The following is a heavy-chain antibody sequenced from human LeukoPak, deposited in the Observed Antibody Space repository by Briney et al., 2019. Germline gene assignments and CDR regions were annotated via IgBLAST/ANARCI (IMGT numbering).Heavy chain of an antibody. CDR1: GYTFTNYY. Sequence: ASVKVSCKASGYTFTNYYMHWVRQAPGQGLEWMSWIKPSSGGTDYAQKFQGRVTMTRDTSISTAYMELSSLKSDDTAVYYCARDGVYSRSFDAFGIWGQGTMVTVSS. J-gene: IGHJ3*02. CDR3: ARDGVYSRSFDAFGI. CDR2: IKPSSGGT. D-gene: IGHD6-13*01. V-gene: IGHV1-2*02.